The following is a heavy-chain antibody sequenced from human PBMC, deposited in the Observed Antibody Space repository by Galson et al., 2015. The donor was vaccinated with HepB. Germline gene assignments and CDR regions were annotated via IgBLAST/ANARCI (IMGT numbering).Heavy chain of an antibody. CDR3: AKGGDGPIPIDY. D-gene: IGHD3-16*01. Sequence: SLRLSCAASGFVFSNYAMHWVRQAPGQGLEWVAVISFDGTNIQWSDSVKGRFTISRDSSENTVFLQMNSLTTDDTALYYCAKGGDGPIPIDYWGQGTLVTVSS. CDR2: ISFDGTNI. V-gene: IGHV3-30*18. J-gene: IGHJ4*02. CDR1: GFVFSNYA.